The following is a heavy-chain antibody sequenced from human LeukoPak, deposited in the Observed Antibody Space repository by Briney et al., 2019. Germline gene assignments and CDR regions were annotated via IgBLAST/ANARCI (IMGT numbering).Heavy chain of an antibody. CDR3: ARDLQQLVWEVIDY. CDR1: GYTFTSYA. J-gene: IGHJ4*02. CDR2: INAGNGNT. Sequence: ASVKVSCKASGYTFTSYAMHWVRQAPGQRLEWMGWINAGNGNTKYSQKFQGRVTITRDTSASTAYMELSSLRSEDTAVYYCARDLQQLVWEVIDYWGRGTLVTVSS. D-gene: IGHD6-13*01. V-gene: IGHV1-3*01.